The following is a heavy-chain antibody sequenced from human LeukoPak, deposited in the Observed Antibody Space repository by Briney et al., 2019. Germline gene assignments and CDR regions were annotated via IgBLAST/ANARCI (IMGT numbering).Heavy chain of an antibody. V-gene: IGHV3-53*01. CDR2: IYSGGST. D-gene: IGHD3-10*01. Sequence: GGSLRLSCAASGFTVSSNYMSWVRQAPGKGLEWVSVIYSGGSTYYADSVKGRFTISRDNSKNTLYLQMNSLRAEDTAVYYCARERGYYGSGSPAETYWGQGTLVTVSS. CDR3: ARERGYYGSGSPAETY. CDR1: GFTVSSNY. J-gene: IGHJ4*02.